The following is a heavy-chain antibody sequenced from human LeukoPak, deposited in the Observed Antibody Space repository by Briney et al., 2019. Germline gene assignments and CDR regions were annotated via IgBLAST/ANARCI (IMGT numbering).Heavy chain of an antibody. CDR2: IYYSGST. CDR3: ARVRDFHNWFDP. V-gene: IGHV4-31*03. Sequence: PSETLSLTCTVSGGSISSGGYYWSWIRQHPGKGLEWIGYIYYSGSTYYNPSLKSRVTISVDTSKNQFSLKLSSETAADTAVYYCARVRDFHNWFDPWGQGTLVTVSS. CDR1: GGSISSGGYY. J-gene: IGHJ5*02. D-gene: IGHD3-3*01.